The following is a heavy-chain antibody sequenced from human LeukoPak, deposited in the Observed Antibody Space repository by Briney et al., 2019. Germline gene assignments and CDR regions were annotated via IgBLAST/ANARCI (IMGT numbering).Heavy chain of an antibody. V-gene: IGHV4-31*03. CDR3: ARVPQLVRTKAFDI. Sequence: SETLSLTCTVSGGSISSGGYYWSWIRQHPGKGLEWIGYIYYSGSTYYNPSLKSRVIISVDTSKNQFSLKLSSVTAADTAVYYCARVPQLVRTKAFDIWGQGTMVTVSS. D-gene: IGHD6-6*01. CDR1: GGSISSGGYY. CDR2: IYYSGST. J-gene: IGHJ3*02.